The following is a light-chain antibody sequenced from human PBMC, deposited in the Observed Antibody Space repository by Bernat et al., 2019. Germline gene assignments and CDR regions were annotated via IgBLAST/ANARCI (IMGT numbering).Light chain of an antibody. CDR3: SSYTTSSTPYV. CDR2: DVS. V-gene: IGLV2-14*03. CDR1: SSDVGGYNY. J-gene: IGLJ1*01. Sequence: QSALTQPASVSGSPGQSITISCTGTSSDVGGYNYVSWYQQHPGKAPKLMIYDVSYRPSGVSNRFSGSKSGNTASLTISGVQAEDEAEYYCSSYTTSSTPYVFGTGTKVTVL.